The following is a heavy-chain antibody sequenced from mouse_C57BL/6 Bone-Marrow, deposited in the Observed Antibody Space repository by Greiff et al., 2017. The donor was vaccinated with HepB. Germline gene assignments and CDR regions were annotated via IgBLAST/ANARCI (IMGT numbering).Heavy chain of an antibody. CDR3: AILLLRSLGAMDY. V-gene: IGHV1-81*01. CDR2: IYPRSGNT. CDR1: GYTFTSYG. J-gene: IGHJ4*01. D-gene: IGHD1-1*01. Sequence: QVQLKESGAELARPGASVKLSCKASGYTFTSYGISWVKQRTGQGLEWIGEIYPRSGNTYYNEKFKGKATLTADKSSSTAYMELRSLTSEDSAVYFCAILLLRSLGAMDYWGQGTSVTVSS.